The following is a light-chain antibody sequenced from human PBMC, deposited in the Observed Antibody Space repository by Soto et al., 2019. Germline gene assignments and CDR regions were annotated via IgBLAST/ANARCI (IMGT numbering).Light chain of an antibody. CDR2: GTS. V-gene: IGKV3-15*01. Sequence: EIVMTQSPATLSVSPGGRATLSCRASQSVGSNFAWYQQTPGQAPRLLIYGTSTRATGIPARFSGSGSGTEFTLTISSLQSEDFALYYCQQYNNWPRTFGQGTKVEIK. CDR3: QQYNNWPRT. CDR1: QSVGSN. J-gene: IGKJ1*01.